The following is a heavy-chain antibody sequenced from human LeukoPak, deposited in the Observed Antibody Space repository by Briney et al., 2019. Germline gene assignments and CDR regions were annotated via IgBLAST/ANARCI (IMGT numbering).Heavy chain of an antibody. CDR2: INPNSGVT. J-gene: IGHJ4*02. D-gene: IGHD2-2*01. CDR1: GYIFTDYH. Sequence: GASVKVSCKASGYIFTDYHVHWLRQAPGQGLEWVGWINPNSGVTNYAQNFQGRVIMTRDMSVSTAYMELSRLTSDDTAVYYCARDLQGNVAVPAAILGDWGQGGLVTVSS. V-gene: IGHV1-2*02. CDR3: ARDLQGNVAVPAAILGD.